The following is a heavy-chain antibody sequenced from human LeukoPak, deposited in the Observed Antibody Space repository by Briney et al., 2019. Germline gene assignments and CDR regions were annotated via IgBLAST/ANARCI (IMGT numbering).Heavy chain of an antibody. CDR2: IHYSGST. J-gene: IGHJ4*02. Sequence: SETLSLTCSISDGSISSYYWNWIRQSPGKGLEWIGHIHYSGSTHYNPSLQSRVSISIDTSKRHLSLNLRSVTAADTAVYYCARWGHFETSGYFVVEYWGQGALVTVPS. CDR3: ARWGHFETSGYFVVEY. D-gene: IGHD5-12*01. CDR1: DGSISSYY. V-gene: IGHV4-59*01.